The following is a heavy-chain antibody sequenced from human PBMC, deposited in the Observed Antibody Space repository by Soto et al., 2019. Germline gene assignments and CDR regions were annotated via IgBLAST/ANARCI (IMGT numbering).Heavy chain of an antibody. CDR1: GDTFSSYA. D-gene: IGHD5-18*01. CDR3: ARDTALVRSGYYYSGMDV. J-gene: IGHJ6*02. Sequence: SVKVSCKASGDTFSSYAISWVRQAPGQGPEWMGGIIPIFGSVNYAQKFQGRVTITADESTGTAYVELSSLRSEDTAVYYCARDTALVRSGYYYSGMDVWGQGTTVTVSS. V-gene: IGHV1-69*13. CDR2: IIPIFGSV.